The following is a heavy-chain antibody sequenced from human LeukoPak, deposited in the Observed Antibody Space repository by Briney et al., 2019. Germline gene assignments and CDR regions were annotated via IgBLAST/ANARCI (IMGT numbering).Heavy chain of an antibody. CDR3: SRSLEY. CDR2: INQDGSVK. J-gene: IGHJ4*02. Sequence: PGRSLRLFCTPSGFSFSQYWMDWVRQAPGKGLEWVANINQDGSVKYYVDSVKGRFTISRDNTKNSLSLRMDSLRDDDTAVYYCSRSLEYLGRGTLVTVSS. V-gene: IGHV3-7*01. CDR1: GFSFSQYW.